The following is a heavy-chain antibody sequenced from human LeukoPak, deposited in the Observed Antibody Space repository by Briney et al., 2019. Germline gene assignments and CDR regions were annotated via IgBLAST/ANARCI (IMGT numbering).Heavy chain of an antibody. J-gene: IGHJ3*02. CDR2: ISYDGSNK. CDR3: VRDHVDPDSLTGYTFEAFDT. Sequence: PGGSLRLSCAASGFTFSSYGMHWVRQAPGKGLEWVAVISYDGSNKYYADSVKGRFTISRDNAKNSLYLQMNSLRAEDTAIYFCVRDHVDPDSLTGYTFEAFDTWGQGTLVTVSS. D-gene: IGHD3-9*01. V-gene: IGHV3-30*03. CDR1: GFTFSSYG.